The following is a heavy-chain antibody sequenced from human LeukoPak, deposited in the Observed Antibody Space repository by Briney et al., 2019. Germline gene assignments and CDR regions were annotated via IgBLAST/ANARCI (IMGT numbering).Heavy chain of an antibody. CDR3: AKDLSPGFSYAWQVVDY. CDR2: INTRADET. D-gene: IGHD5-18*01. V-gene: IGHV3-23*01. J-gene: IGHJ4*02. Sequence: GGSLTLSCAASGFSFSNYGMSWFRQAPGKGLEWVSTINTRADETHYADSVRGRFTIFRDNSKSTPALHMSNLRVEGTAVYYCAKDLSPGFSYAWQVVDYWGQGTLVAVSS. CDR1: GFSFSNYG.